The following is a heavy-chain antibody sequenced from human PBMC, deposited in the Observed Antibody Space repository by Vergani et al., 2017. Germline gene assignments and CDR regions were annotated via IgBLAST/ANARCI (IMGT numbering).Heavy chain of an antibody. CDR3: AKDDLSYSSGYFDY. Sequence: QVQLVESGGGVVQPGGSLRLSCAASGFTFSSYGMHWVRQAPGKGLEWVAFIRYDGSNKYYADSVKGRFTISRDNSKNTLYLQMNSLRAEDTDVYYCAKDDLSYSSGYFDYWGQGTLVTVSS. V-gene: IGHV3-30*02. J-gene: IGHJ4*02. CDR2: IRYDGSNK. D-gene: IGHD3-22*01. CDR1: GFTFSSYG.